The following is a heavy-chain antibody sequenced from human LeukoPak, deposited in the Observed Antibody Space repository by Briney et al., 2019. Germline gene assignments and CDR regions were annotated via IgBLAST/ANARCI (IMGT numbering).Heavy chain of an antibody. J-gene: IGHJ4*02. CDR3: ARWVKVGATGGYYFDY. Sequence: SVKVSCKASGYTFTGYYMHWVRQAPGQGLEWMGRIIPILGIANYAQKFQGRVTITADKSTSTAYMELSSLRSEDTAVYYCARWVKVGATGGYYFDYWGQGTLVTVSS. CDR1: GYTFTGYY. CDR2: IIPILGIA. V-gene: IGHV1-69*02. D-gene: IGHD1-26*01.